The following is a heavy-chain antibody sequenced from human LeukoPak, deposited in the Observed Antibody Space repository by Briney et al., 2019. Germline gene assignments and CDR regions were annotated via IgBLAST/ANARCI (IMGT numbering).Heavy chain of an antibody. CDR2: ISGSGSST. V-gene: IGHV3-23*01. J-gene: IGHJ4*02. Sequence: GGSLRLSCAASGFTFSSYSMNWVRQAPGKGLEWVSAISGSGSSTYYADSVKGRFTISRDNSKNTLYLQMNSLRAEDTAVYYCAKDDYYDSSGYYAPFDYWGQGTLVTVSS. D-gene: IGHD3-22*01. CDR1: GFTFSSYS. CDR3: AKDDYYDSSGYYAPFDY.